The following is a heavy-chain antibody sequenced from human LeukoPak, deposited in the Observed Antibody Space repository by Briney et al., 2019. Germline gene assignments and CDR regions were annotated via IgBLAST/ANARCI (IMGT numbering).Heavy chain of an antibody. D-gene: IGHD3-10*01. CDR2: IYTSGST. J-gene: IGHJ4*02. CDR3: ARVDPRSGSLDY. V-gene: IGHV4-4*07. Sequence: PSETLSLTCTVSGVPISSYYWSWLRQPAGKGLEWIGRIYTSGSTNYNPSLKSRVPMSVDTSKNQFSLKLSSVTAVDTAVYYCARVDPRSGSLDYWGQGTLVTVSS. CDR1: GVPISSYY.